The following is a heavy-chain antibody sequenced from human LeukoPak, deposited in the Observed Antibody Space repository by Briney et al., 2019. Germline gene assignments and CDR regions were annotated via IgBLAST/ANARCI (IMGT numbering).Heavy chain of an antibody. CDR1: GYSFTSYW. V-gene: IGHV5-51*01. Sequence: GESLKISCKGSGYSFTSYWIGWVRQMPGKGLEWMGIVYPGDSDTRYSPSFQGQVTISADKSISTAYLQWSSLKASDTAMYYCARHQCSGGSCYPTEDYWGQGTLVTVSS. D-gene: IGHD2-15*01. CDR2: VYPGDSDT. J-gene: IGHJ4*02. CDR3: ARHQCSGGSCYPTEDY.